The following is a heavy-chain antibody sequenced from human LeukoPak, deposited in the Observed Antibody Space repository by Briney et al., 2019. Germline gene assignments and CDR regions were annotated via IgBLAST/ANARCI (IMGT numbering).Heavy chain of an antibody. D-gene: IGHD3-22*01. V-gene: IGHV1-18*01. J-gene: IGHJ4*02. CDR1: GYTFSSYG. Sequence: ASVKVSCKASGYTFSSYGISWVRQAPGQGLEWMGWISAYNGNTDYAQKFQGRVTMTTDTSTSTTYMELRSLRSDDTAVYYCARGNYYDSSGYFDYWGQGTLVTVSS. CDR2: ISAYNGNT. CDR3: ARGNYYDSSGYFDY.